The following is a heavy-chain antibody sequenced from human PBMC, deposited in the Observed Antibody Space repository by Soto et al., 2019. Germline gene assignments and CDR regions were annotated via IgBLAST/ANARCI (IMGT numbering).Heavy chain of an antibody. CDR1: GFTFSSYG. D-gene: IGHD4-4*01. CDR3: ARGTHYSNYGSYYFDY. V-gene: IGHV3-33*01. CDR2: IWYDGSNK. Sequence: PGGSLRLSCAASGFTFSSYGMHWVRQAPGKGLEWVAVIWYDGSNKYYADSVKGRFTISRDNSKNTLYLQMNSLRAEDTAVHYCARGTHYSNYGSYYFDYWGQGTLVTVSS. J-gene: IGHJ4*02.